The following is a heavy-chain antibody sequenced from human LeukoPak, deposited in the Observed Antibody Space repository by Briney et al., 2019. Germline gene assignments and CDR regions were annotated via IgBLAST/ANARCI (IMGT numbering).Heavy chain of an antibody. CDR1: GFFFDEYY. Sequence: PGGSLRLSCVASGFFFDEYYMTWIRQAPGKGLEWIAYADSVRGRFTISRDNAKNSLYLEMNSLRAEDTAVYYCASYCISSSSSCSSRAYYGMDVWGRGTTVTVSS. D-gene: IGHD2-2*01. CDR3: ASYCISSSSSCSSRAYYGMDV. V-gene: IGHV3-11*01. J-gene: IGHJ6*02.